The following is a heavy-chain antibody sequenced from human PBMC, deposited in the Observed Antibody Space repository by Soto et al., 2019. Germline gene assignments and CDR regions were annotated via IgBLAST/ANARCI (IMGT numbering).Heavy chain of an antibody. CDR2: INPNSGGT. J-gene: IGHJ4*02. Sequence: QVQLVQSGAEVKKPGASVKVSCKASGYTFTGYYMHWVRQAPGQGLEWMGWINPNSGGTNYAQKFRGWVTMTRDTSISTAYMELSRLRSDDTAVYYCARGPPLYYYDSSGYYFNWGQGTLVTVSS. CDR3: ARGPPLYYYDSSGYYFN. D-gene: IGHD3-22*01. V-gene: IGHV1-2*04. CDR1: GYTFTGYY.